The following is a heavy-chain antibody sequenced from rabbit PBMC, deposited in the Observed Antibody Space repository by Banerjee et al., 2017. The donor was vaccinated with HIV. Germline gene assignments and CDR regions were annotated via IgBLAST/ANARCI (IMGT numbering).Heavy chain of an antibody. Sequence: QEQLEESGGGLVKPEGSLTLTCKASGFSFSSKYVMCWVRQAPGKGLEWIACIATGDGNTYYASWAKGRFTISKASSTTVTLQMTSLTAADTATYFCARGGVASTGYTYAFDPWGPCTLVTVS. CDR2: IATGDGNT. CDR3: ARGGVASTGYTYAFDP. D-gene: IGHD1-1*01. J-gene: IGHJ2*01. V-gene: IGHV1S45*01. CDR1: GFSFSSKYV.